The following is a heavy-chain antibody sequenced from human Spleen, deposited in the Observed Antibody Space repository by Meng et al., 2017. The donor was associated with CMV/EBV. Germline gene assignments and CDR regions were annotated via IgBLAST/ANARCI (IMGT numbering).Heavy chain of an antibody. D-gene: IGHD2-2*01. Sequence: FSRYSFSWVRQEPGQGLEWMGGIMPMLDITNYAQNFQGRVTITADKSTSTAYMELSSLTSEDTAMYYCARTQGVVVVPAANPNWYFDLWGRGTLDTVSS. V-gene: IGHV1-69*10. CDR3: ARTQGVVVVPAANPNWYFDL. CDR1: FSRYS. J-gene: IGHJ2*01. CDR2: IMPMLDIT.